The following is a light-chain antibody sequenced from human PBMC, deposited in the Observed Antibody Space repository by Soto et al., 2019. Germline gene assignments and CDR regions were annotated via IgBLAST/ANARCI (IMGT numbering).Light chain of an antibody. CDR2: GAS. J-gene: IGKJ2*01. V-gene: IGKV1-39*01. Sequence: DLQMTQSPSSLSASVGDRVTITCRPSQTIDNYLNWYQHKPGKAPKLLIYGASTLQSGVSSRFTGSAYGTDCTLTIDNLKAEDVATYDCQQTYTIPFAFGQGTKLEI. CDR1: QTIDNY. CDR3: QQTYTIPFA.